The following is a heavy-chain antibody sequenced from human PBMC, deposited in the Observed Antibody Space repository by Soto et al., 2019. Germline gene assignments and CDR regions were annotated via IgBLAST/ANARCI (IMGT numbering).Heavy chain of an antibody. Sequence: SETLSLTCTVSGGSISSYYWSWIRQPPGKGLEWIGYIYYSGSTNYNPSLKSRVTISVDTSKNQFFLKLSSVTAADTAVYYCARVRTMVRGVIVLYFDYWGQGTLVTVSS. CDR3: ARVRTMVRGVIVLYFDY. J-gene: IGHJ4*02. CDR1: GGSISSYY. D-gene: IGHD3-10*01. CDR2: IYYSGST. V-gene: IGHV4-59*01.